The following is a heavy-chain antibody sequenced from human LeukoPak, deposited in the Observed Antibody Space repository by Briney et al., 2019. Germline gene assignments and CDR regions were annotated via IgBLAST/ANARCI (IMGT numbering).Heavy chain of an antibody. J-gene: IGHJ4*02. V-gene: IGHV3-66*01. D-gene: IGHD5-12*01. CDR1: GFTVSTNY. CDR3: ARYDYGRSGFDY. Sequence: GGSLRLSCAASGFTVSTNYMTWVRQAPGKGLEWVSVSYSGGTTYYADSVKGRFSISRDNSKNTLYLQMNSRRAEATAVYYCARYDYGRSGFDYWGQGTLVTVSS. CDR2: SYSGGTT.